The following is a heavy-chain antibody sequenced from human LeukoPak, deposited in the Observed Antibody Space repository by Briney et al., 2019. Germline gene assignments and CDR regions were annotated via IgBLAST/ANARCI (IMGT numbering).Heavy chain of an antibody. D-gene: IGHD3-22*01. CDR2: FYYSGTT. CDR1: DGSIRGYY. CDR3: ARAKGGGSGFFGY. V-gene: IGHV4-59*01. Sequence: SETLSLTCTVSDGSIRGYYWTWIRQPPGKGLEWIGYFYYSGTTNYNPSLKSRVAISLDTSKSQFSLKVNSVTAADTAVYYCARAKGGGSGFFGYWGQGTLVTVSS. J-gene: IGHJ4*02.